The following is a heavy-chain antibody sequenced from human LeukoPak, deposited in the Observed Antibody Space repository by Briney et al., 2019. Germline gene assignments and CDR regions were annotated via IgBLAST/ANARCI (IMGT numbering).Heavy chain of an antibody. Sequence: PGGSLRLSCAASGFTFSSYAMSWVRQAPGKGLEWVSAISGSGGSTYYADSVKGRFTISRNKSKNTLYLQMNSLRAEDTAVYYCAKDSEAVAGKYFDYWGQGTLVTVSS. CDR2: ISGSGGST. CDR1: GFTFSSYA. D-gene: IGHD6-19*01. J-gene: IGHJ4*02. CDR3: AKDSEAVAGKYFDY. V-gene: IGHV3-23*01.